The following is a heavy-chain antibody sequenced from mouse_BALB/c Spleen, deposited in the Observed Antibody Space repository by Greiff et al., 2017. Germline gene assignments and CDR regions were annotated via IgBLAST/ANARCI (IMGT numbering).Heavy chain of an antibody. V-gene: IGHV5-4*02. D-gene: IGHD2-4*01. CDR3: ARPIYYDYGEGFFAY. Sequence: EVQLVESGGGLVKPGGSLKLSCAASGFTFSDYYMYWVRQTPEKRLEWVATISDGGSYTYYPDSVKGRFTISRDNAKNNLYLQMSSLKSEDTAMYYCARPIYYDYGEGFFAYWGQGTLVTVSA. CDR1: GFTFSDYY. J-gene: IGHJ3*01. CDR2: ISDGGSYT.